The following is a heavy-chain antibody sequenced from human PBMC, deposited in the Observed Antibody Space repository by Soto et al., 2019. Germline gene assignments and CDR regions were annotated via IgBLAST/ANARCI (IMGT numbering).Heavy chain of an antibody. CDR3: AKGGNSGSKYYYYMDV. J-gene: IGHJ6*03. Sequence: PSETLSLTCTVSGGSISSYYWSWIRQPPGKGLEWIGYIYYSGSTNYNPSLKSRVTISVDTSKNQFSLKLSSVTAADTAVYFFAKGGNSGSKYYYYMDVWGKGTTVTV. D-gene: IGHD6-19*01. V-gene: IGHV4-59*01. CDR1: GGSISSYY. CDR2: IYYSGST.